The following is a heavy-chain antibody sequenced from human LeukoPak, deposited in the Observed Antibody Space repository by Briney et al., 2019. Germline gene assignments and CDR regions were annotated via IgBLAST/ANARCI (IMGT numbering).Heavy chain of an antibody. CDR1: GFSFDDYG. J-gene: IGHJ4*02. V-gene: IGHV3-20*04. CDR2: INWNGGST. D-gene: IGHD3-10*01. CDR3: ARGGVINYFDY. Sequence: GGSLRLSCAASGFSFDDYGMSWVRQAPGKGLEWVSGINWNGGSTGYADSVKGRFTISRDNAKNSLYLQMISLRAEDTALYYCARGGVINYFDYWGQGTLVTVSS.